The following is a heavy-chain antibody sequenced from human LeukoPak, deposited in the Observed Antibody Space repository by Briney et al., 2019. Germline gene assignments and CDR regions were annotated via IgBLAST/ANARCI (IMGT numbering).Heavy chain of an antibody. Sequence: ASVKVSCTASGGTFSSYAISWVRQAPGQGLEWMGGIIPIFGTANYAQKFQGRVTITADESTSTAYMELSSLRSEDTAVYYCARFLASASTGYFDYWGQGTLVTVSS. D-gene: IGHD1-26*01. CDR2: IIPIFGTA. V-gene: IGHV1-69*13. CDR1: GGTFSSYA. J-gene: IGHJ4*02. CDR3: ARFLASASTGYFDY.